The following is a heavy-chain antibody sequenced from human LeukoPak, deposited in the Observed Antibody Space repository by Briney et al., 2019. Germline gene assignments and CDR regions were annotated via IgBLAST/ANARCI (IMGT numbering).Heavy chain of an antibody. V-gene: IGHV3-23*01. CDR1: GFTFSSYV. J-gene: IGHJ4*02. CDR3: AKRGNSWDLFDY. D-gene: IGHD6-13*01. Sequence: GGFLRLSCAASGFTFSSYVMSWVRQAPGKGLEWVSNIGGSVGSMFYAASVKGRFAISRDNSKKTLFLQMNNLRVEDTAVYYCAKRGNSWDLFDYWGQGTLVTVSS. CDR2: IGGSVGSM.